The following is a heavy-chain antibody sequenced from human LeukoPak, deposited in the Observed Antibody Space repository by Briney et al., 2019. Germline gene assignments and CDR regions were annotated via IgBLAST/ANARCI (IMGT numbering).Heavy chain of an antibody. CDR1: GFSLSTSGVG. J-gene: IGHJ4*02. D-gene: IGHD1-26*01. CDR2: IYWNDDK. CDR3: AHRLREWELDSGVFDY. Sequence: SGPTLVKPTQTLTLTCTFSGFSLSTSGVGVGWIRQPPGKALEWLALIYWNDDKRNSPSLKSRLTITKDTSKNQVVLTMTNMDPVDTATYYCAHRLREWELDSGVFDYWGQGTLVTVSS. V-gene: IGHV2-5*01.